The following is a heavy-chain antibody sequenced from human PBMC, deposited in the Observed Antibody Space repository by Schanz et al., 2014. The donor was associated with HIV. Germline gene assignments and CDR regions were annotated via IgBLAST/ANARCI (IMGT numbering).Heavy chain of an antibody. CDR3: ARSNYDIWRAGAYYYYYGLDV. Sequence: QVQLVQSGAEMKKPGASVKVSCKASGHTFTSYGISWVRQAPGQGLEWMGWVSAYNGNIHYAQKFRGRVTMTTDTFTTTASMELRSLRSDDTAVYFCARSNYDIWRAGAYYYYYGLDVWGQGTTVTVSS. CDR2: VSAYNGNI. J-gene: IGHJ6*02. D-gene: IGHD3-3*01. V-gene: IGHV1-18*01. CDR1: GHTFTSYG.